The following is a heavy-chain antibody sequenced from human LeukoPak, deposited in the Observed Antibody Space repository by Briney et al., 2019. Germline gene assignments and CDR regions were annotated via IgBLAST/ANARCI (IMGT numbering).Heavy chain of an antibody. CDR1: GFTFSSYG. Sequence: PGGSLRLSCAASGFTFSSYGMFWVRQAPGKGLEWAAVISYDGSNKYYADSVKGRFTISRDNSKNTLHLQMNSLRAEDTAVYYCAKDNGWQQVSYYHYGLNVWGRGTTVSVSS. CDR2: ISYDGSNK. D-gene: IGHD6-13*01. J-gene: IGHJ6*02. V-gene: IGHV3-30*18. CDR3: AKDNGWQQVSYYHYGLNV.